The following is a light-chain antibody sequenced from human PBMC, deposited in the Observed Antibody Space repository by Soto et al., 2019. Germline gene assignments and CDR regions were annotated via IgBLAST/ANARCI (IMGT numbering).Light chain of an antibody. CDR3: QQYGSSPLYT. CDR1: QSVSSSY. V-gene: IGKV3-20*01. J-gene: IGKJ2*01. CDR2: GAS. Sequence: EIVLTQSPGTLSLSPGERATLSCRASQSVSSSYLAWYQQKPGQAPRLLIYGASSRATGIPDRFSGSGSGXXXXXTISRLEPEDFAVYYCQQYGSSPLYTFGQGTKLEIK.